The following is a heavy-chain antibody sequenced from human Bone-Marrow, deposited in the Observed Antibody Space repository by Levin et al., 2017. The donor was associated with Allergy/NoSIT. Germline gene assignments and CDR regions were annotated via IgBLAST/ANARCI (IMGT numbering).Heavy chain of an antibody. CDR1: GFSVSSHY. CDR2: IYAAGST. V-gene: IGHV3-53*01. CDR3: ARDPQGAVAGPRGY. J-gene: IGHJ4*02. Sequence: HPGGSLRLSCAASGFSVSSHYMSWVRQAPGKGLEWVSIIYAAGSTYYADSVKGRFTISRDNSKNTLFLQMNSLRAEDTAVYYCARDPQGAVAGPRGYWGQGTLVTVSS. D-gene: IGHD6-19*01.